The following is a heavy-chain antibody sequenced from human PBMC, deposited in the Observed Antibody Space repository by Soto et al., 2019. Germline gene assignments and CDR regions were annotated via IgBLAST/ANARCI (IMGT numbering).Heavy chain of an antibody. J-gene: IGHJ6*02. V-gene: IGHV3-21*06. CDR1: GFTFSSCT. CDR3: WGCSGGACHKNYGMDV. Sequence: EVHLVESGGGLVKPGGSLRLSCAVSGFTFSSCTMNWVRQAPGKGLEWVSSISPSSGHIYYADSVKGRFTISRDNAKNSLFLQMNSLRDEDTAVYYCWGCSGGACHKNYGMDVWGQGTTVTVSS. D-gene: IGHD2-15*01. CDR2: ISPSSGHI.